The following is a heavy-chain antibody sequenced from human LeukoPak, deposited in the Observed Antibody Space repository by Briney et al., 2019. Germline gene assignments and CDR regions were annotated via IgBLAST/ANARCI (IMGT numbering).Heavy chain of an antibody. J-gene: IGHJ4*02. Sequence: GGSLRLSCAAAGFTFDDYGMSWVRQAPGKGLELVSGVSWNGNITGYADSVKGRFTISRDNAKNSLYLQMNSLRAEDTALYYCARAREYYDSSGYGDWGQGTLVTVSS. CDR1: GFTFDDYG. V-gene: IGHV3-20*04. CDR3: ARAREYYDSSGYGD. CDR2: VSWNGNIT. D-gene: IGHD3-22*01.